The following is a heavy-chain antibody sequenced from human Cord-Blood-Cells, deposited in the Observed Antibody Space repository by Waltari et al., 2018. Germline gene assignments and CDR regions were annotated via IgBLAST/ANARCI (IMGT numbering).Heavy chain of an antibody. CDR2: INHSGST. J-gene: IGHJ5*02. V-gene: IGHV4-34*01. CDR3: ARAALNMVRGVIIAGINWFDP. Sequence: QVQLQQWGAGLLKPSETLSLTCAVYGGSFRGYSWSWIRQPPGKGRGWIGEINHSGSTNYNPSLKSRVTISVDTSKNQFSLKLSSVTAADTAVYYCARAALNMVRGVIIAGINWFDPWGQGTLVTVSS. D-gene: IGHD3-10*01. CDR1: GGSFRGYS.